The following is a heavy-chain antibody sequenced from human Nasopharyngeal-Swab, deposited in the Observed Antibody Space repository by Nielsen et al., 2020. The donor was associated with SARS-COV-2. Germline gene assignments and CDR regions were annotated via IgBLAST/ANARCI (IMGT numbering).Heavy chain of an antibody. CDR3: AKDLNSNFLNYMDV. CDR2: ISASGVTT. J-gene: IGHJ6*03. D-gene: IGHD4-11*01. CDR1: GFTFSSYA. Sequence: GESLKISCAASGFTFSSYAMGWVRQAPGKGLEWVSAISASGVTTYYADSVKGRFTISRDNSKSTLYLQMNSLRAEDTAAYYCAKDLNSNFLNYMDVWSKGTTVSVSS. V-gene: IGHV3-23*01.